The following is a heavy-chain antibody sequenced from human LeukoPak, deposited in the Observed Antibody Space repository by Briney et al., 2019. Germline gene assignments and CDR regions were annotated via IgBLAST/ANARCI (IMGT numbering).Heavy chain of an antibody. Sequence: SETLSLTCTVSGGSITSSDYYWSWIRQPPGKGLEWIGYIYYNGNTYYNPSLKSRVTISVDTSKNQFSLKLSSVTAADTAVYYCARDSEKALYYFDYWGQGTLATVSS. D-gene: IGHD2-21*01. V-gene: IGHV4-30-4*08. CDR2: IYYNGNT. CDR3: ARDSEKALYYFDY. CDR1: GGSITSSDYY. J-gene: IGHJ4*02.